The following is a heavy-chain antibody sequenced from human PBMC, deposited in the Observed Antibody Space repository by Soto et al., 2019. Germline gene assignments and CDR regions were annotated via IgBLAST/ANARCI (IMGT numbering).Heavy chain of an antibody. J-gene: IGHJ6*03. CDR1: GFTFSSYS. D-gene: IGHD3-3*01. CDR2: ISSSSSTI. V-gene: IGHV3-48*01. CDR3: ARDGRFLERKIYYMDV. Sequence: PGGSLRLSCAASGFTFSSYSMNWVRQAPGKGLEWVSYISSSSSTIYYAGSVKGRFTISRDNAKNSLYLQMNSLRAEDTAVYYCARDGRFLERKIYYMDVWGKGTTVTVS.